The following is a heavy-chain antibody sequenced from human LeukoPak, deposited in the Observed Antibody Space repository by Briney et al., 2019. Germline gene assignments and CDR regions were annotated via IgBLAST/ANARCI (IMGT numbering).Heavy chain of an antibody. CDR3: VRDKPGFTSYYDY. J-gene: IGHJ4*02. CDR2: INPNSGAT. Sequence: ASVKVSCKASGYTFTGNHIHWVRQAPGQGLEWIGWINPNSGATNYAQKFQGRVTLTRDTSITTAYMELSALRSDDTAVYYCVRDKPGFTSYYDYWGQGTLVTVSS. CDR1: GYTFTGNH. D-gene: IGHD2-2*01. V-gene: IGHV1-2*02.